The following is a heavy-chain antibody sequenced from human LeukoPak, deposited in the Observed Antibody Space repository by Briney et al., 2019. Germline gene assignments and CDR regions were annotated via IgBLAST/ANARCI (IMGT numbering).Heavy chain of an antibody. D-gene: IGHD4-23*01. V-gene: IGHV1-24*01. J-gene: IGHJ6*03. CDR1: GYTLTELS. CDR2: FDPEDGET. CDR3: ATTVVTPETYYYYYYYMDV. Sequence: GASVTVSCKVSGYTLTELSMHWVRQAHGKGLEWMGGFDPEDGETIYAQKFQGRVTMTEDTSTDTAYMELSSLRSEDTAVYYCATTVVTPETYYYYYYYMDVWGKGTTVTVSS.